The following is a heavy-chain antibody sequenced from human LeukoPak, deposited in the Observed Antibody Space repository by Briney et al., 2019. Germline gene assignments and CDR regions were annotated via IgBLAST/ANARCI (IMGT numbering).Heavy chain of an antibody. CDR2: ISWNSGSI. CDR3: AKDLQGSGSYYVFDY. Sequence: GGSLRLSCAASGFTFDDYAMHWVRQAPGKGLEWVSGISWNSGSIGYADSVKGRFTISRDNAKNSLYLQMNSLRAEDTAVYYCAKDLQGSGSYYVFDYWGQGTLVTVSS. CDR1: GFTFDDYA. J-gene: IGHJ4*02. V-gene: IGHV3-9*01. D-gene: IGHD3-10*01.